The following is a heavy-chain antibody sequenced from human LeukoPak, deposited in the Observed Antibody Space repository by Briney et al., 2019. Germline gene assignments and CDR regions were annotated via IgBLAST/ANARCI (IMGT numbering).Heavy chain of an antibody. J-gene: IGHJ3*01. CDR1: GFTFNTYW. V-gene: IGHV3-7*01. CDR2: IKPEANER. D-gene: IGHD6-19*01. CDR3: ARRQWTAFDV. Sequence: GGPLRLSCAAPGFTFNTYWISWARQAPRPGRQWMANIKPEANERYTVDYVKGRFTNSKDNARRSLYLQMNSVRVEGTAICCGARRQWTAFDVWGQGTMVTVSS.